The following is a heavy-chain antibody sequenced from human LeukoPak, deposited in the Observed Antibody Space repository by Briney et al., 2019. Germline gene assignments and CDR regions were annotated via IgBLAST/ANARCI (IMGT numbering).Heavy chain of an antibody. CDR1: GFTFSSYS. Sequence: AGGSLRLSCAASGFTFSSYSMNWVRQAPGKGLEWVSSISSSSSYIYYADSVKGRFTISRDNAKNSLYLQMNSLRSEDTAVYYCARDSLVLEPAAWGQGTLVTVSS. J-gene: IGHJ4*02. V-gene: IGHV3-21*01. CDR2: ISSSSSYI. D-gene: IGHD2-2*01. CDR3: ARDSLVLEPAA.